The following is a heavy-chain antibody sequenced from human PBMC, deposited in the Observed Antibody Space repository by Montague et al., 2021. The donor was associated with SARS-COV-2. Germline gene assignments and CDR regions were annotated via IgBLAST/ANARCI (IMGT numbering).Heavy chain of an antibody. CDR2: MSAGGNTR. CDR3: AVYTAVV. V-gene: IGHV3-48*03. CDR1: GFSFSTYN. Sequence: SLRLSFAGTGFSFSTYNTNWVRQAPGKGLEWISHMSAGGNTRYYADSVKGRFTVSRDNAKNSLYLQMDSLRAEDTAVYYCAVYTAVVLGQGTMVTVSS. D-gene: IGHD5-18*01. J-gene: IGHJ3*01.